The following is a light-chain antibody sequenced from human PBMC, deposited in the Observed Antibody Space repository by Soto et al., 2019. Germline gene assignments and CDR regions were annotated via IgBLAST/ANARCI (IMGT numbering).Light chain of an antibody. CDR3: CSYGGSRAV. V-gene: IGLV2-23*02. Sequence: QSVLTQPASVSGSPGQSITISCTGTSSDVGSHNLVSWYQQHPGQAPKLMIYEVSKRPIGVSTRFSASKSGNTASLTISGLQAEDEADYYCCSYGGSRAVFGGGTQLNVL. CDR2: EVS. CDR1: SSDVGSHNL. J-gene: IGLJ7*01.